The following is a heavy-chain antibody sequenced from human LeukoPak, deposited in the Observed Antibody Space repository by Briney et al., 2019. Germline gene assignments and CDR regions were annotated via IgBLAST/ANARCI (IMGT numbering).Heavy chain of an antibody. J-gene: IGHJ4*02. D-gene: IGHD6-13*01. CDR2: ISYDGSNT. V-gene: IGHV3-30*18. CDR3: AKEGDISSSWYLSNYFDY. Sequence: GGSLRLSCVASGFTFRTYGMHWVRQAPGKGLEWVAVISYDGSNTYYADSVKGRFTISRDNSKNTLYLQMDSLRAEDTAVYYCAKEGDISSSWYLSNYFDYWGQGTLVTVSS. CDR1: GFTFRTYG.